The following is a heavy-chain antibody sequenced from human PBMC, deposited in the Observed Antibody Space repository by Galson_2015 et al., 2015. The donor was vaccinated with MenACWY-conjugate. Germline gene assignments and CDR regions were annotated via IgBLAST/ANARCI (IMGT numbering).Heavy chain of an antibody. CDR1: GFTFSSYA. D-gene: IGHD3-10*01. CDR2: ISGSGGST. Sequence: SLRLSCAASGFTFSSYAMSWVRQAPGKGLEWVSAISGSGGSTYYADSVKGRFTISRDNSKNTLYLQMNSLRAEDTAVYYCAKKGDYYGSVSYWYYFDYWGQGTLVTVSS. CDR3: AKKGDYYGSVSYWYYFDY. J-gene: IGHJ4*02. V-gene: IGHV3-23*01.